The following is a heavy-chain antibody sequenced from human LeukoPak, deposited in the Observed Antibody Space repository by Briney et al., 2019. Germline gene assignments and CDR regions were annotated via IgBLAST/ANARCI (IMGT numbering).Heavy chain of an antibody. CDR2: INHSGST. CDR3: ASLAGFHNWFDP. Sequence: SETLSLTCAVYGGSFSGYYWSWIRQPPGKGLEWIGEINHSGSTNNNPSLKSRVTISLDTSKNQFSLKLSSVTAADTAVYYCASLAGFHNWFDPWGQGTLVTVSS. D-gene: IGHD6-19*01. V-gene: IGHV4-34*01. CDR1: GGSFSGYY. J-gene: IGHJ5*02.